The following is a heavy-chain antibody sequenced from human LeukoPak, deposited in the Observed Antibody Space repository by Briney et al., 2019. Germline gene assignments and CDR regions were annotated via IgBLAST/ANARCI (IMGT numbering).Heavy chain of an antibody. D-gene: IGHD3-22*01. CDR2: IYYSGST. CDR1: GGSISSGGYY. CDR3: ARTKAYDSSGYLSWYFDL. Sequence: KPSETLSLTCTVSGGSISSGGYYWSWIRQHPGKGLEWIGYIYYSGSTYYNPSLKSRVTISVDTSKNQFSLKLSSVTAADTAVYYCARTKAYDSSGYLSWYFDLWGRGTLVTVSS. V-gene: IGHV4-31*03. J-gene: IGHJ2*01.